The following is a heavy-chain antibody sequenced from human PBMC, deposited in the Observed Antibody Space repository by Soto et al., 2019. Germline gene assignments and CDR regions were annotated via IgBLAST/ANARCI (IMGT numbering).Heavy chain of an antibody. CDR1: GGTFSSHT. V-gene: IGHV1-69*08. CDR3: AGPHFGDYWYFDN. J-gene: IGHJ2*01. D-gene: IGHD4-17*01. CDR2: IIPALGTA. Sequence: QDQLVQSGAEVKKPGSSVKVSCKASGGTFSSHTFSWVRQAPGQGLEWMGRIIPALGTATYAQKFQGRVTITADDSATTVYMDLNSLRSEDTAVYYCAGPHFGDYWYFDNWGRGTQVTVSS.